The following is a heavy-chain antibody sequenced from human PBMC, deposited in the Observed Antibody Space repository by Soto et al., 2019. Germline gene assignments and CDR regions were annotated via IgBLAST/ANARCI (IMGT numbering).Heavy chain of an antibody. D-gene: IGHD2-8*01. CDR1: GFTFRDYA. J-gene: IGHJ4*02. Sequence: EVQLLESGGGLVQPGGSLRLSCAASGFTFRDYAMKWVRQAPGKGLEWVSAISGRGDRAYYADSVKGRFTVSRDNSKNTLYLQMNSLRAEDTALYYCAKDHPPGTICQWCYFDYWGQGTLVTVSS. V-gene: IGHV3-23*01. CDR2: ISGRGDRA. CDR3: AKDHPPGTICQWCYFDY.